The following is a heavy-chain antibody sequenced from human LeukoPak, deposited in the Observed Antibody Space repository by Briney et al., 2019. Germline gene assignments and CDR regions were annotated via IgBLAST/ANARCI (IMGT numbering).Heavy chain of an antibody. CDR2: ISSSSCYI. D-gene: IGHD2-8*02. Sequence: GGSLRLSCAASGFTFSSYSMNWVRQAPGKGLEWVSSISSSSCYIYYAGSVKGRFTISRDNAKNSLYLQMNSLRAEDTAVYYCARVYGPSGIWRFDYWGQGTLVTVSS. CDR3: ARVYGPSGIWRFDY. CDR1: GFTFSSYS. V-gene: IGHV3-21*01. J-gene: IGHJ4*02.